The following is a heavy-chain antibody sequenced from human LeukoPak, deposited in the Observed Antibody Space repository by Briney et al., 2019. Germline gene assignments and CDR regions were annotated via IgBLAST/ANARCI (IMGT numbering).Heavy chain of an antibody. CDR1: GFTFSNSA. CDR3: AKGIYSSGWNYFDY. Sequence: AGSLRLSCAASGFTFSNSAMSWVRQAPGKGLEWVSTLSGSGITTYYADSVKGRFTISRDNSKNTLYLQMNSLRAEDTAVYYCAKGIYSSGWNYFDYWGHGTLVTVSS. CDR2: LSGSGITT. J-gene: IGHJ4*01. V-gene: IGHV3-23*01. D-gene: IGHD6-19*01.